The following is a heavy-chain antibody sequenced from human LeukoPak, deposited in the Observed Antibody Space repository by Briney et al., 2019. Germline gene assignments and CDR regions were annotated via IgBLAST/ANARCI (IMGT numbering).Heavy chain of an antibody. Sequence: GGSLRLSCAASGFTFSSYEMNWVRQAPGKGLEWVSYISSSGSTIHYAESVKGRFTISRDNAKSSLYLQMNSLRAEDTAVYYCARDLLWFGELFDAFDIWGQGTMVTVSS. CDR1: GFTFSSYE. J-gene: IGHJ3*02. CDR2: ISSSGSTI. CDR3: ARDLLWFGELFDAFDI. V-gene: IGHV3-48*03. D-gene: IGHD3-10*01.